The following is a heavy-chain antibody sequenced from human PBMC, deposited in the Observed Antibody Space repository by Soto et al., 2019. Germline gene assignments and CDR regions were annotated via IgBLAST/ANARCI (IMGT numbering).Heavy chain of an antibody. CDR1: GGCISSYY. Sequence: SETLSLTCAVCGGCISSYYWSWIRQSPEKGLEWIGYIYYSGSTYYNPSLKSRVTISVDTSKNQFSLKLSSVTAADTAVYYCAREGSRGNYLDYWGQGTLVTVSS. CDR2: IYYSGST. V-gene: IGHV4-59*12. CDR3: AREGSRGNYLDY. J-gene: IGHJ4*02.